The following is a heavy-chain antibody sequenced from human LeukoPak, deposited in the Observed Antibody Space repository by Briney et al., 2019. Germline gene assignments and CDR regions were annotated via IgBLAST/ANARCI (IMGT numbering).Heavy chain of an antibody. CDR2: FYSGGDT. D-gene: IGHD3-3*02. Sequence: HTGGSLRLSCAASGFTFSSYAITWVRQAPGKGLEWVSVFYSGGDTHYADSVKGRFTVSRDNSKNTLYLQMNSLRAEDTAVYYCARDSTGYWYFDLWGRGTLVSVSS. V-gene: IGHV3-53*01. CDR1: GFTFSSYA. J-gene: IGHJ2*01. CDR3: ARDSTGYWYFDL.